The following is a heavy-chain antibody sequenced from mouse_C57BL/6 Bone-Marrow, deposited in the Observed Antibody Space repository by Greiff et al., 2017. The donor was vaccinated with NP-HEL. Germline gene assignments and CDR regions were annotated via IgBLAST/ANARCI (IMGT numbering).Heavy chain of an antibody. CDR2: IYPRSGNT. D-gene: IGHD1-1*01. J-gene: IGHJ1*03. V-gene: IGHV1-81*01. Sequence: VQLQQSGAELARPGASVKLSCKASGYTFTSYGLSWVKQRPGQGLEWIGEIYPRSGNTYYNEKFKGKATLTADKSASTADMQLRSLTSEDSAVYFGAKGDYGSIHGGYVGVWDTGTTVTVSS. CDR3: AKGDYGSIHGGYVGV. CDR1: GYTFTSYG.